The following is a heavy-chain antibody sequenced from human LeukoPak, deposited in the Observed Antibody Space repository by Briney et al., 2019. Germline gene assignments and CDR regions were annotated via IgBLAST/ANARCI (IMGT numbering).Heavy chain of an antibody. D-gene: IGHD2-15*01. CDR3: ARVVDSNWFDP. CDR1: GYSFTSYW. V-gene: IGHV5-51*01. Sequence: GESLKISCKGSGYSFTSYWIGWVRQLPGKGLEGMGIIYPGDSDTRYSPSFQGQVTISADKSISTAYLQWSSLKASDTAMYYCARVVDSNWFDPWGQGTLVTVSS. CDR2: IYPGDSDT. J-gene: IGHJ5*02.